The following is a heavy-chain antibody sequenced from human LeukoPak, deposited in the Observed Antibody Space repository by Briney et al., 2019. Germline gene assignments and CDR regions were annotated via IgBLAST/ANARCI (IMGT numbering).Heavy chain of an antibody. J-gene: IGHJ4*02. CDR2: IHYSGST. CDR3: ARRIATAGDY. CDR1: GGSISSSSYF. V-gene: IGHV4-39*01. D-gene: IGHD6-13*01. Sequence: PSETLSLTCTVSGGSISSSSYFWGWIRQPPGKGLEWIGSIHYSGSTYYNPSLKSRVTISGDTSKNQFSLKLSSVTAADTAVCYCARRIATAGDYWGQGTLVTVSS.